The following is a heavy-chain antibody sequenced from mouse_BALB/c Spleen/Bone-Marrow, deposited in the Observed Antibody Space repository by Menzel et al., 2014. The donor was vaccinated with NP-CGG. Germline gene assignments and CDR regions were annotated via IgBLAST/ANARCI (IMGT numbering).Heavy chain of an antibody. Sequence: EVQLVESGGGLVQPGRSLKISCAASGFDFSGFWMGWVRLAPGKGLEWIGEINPDSSTINYTPSLKDRFIISRDNAKNTLYLQMSKVRSEDTALYYCARLGHYGGFAYWGQGTLVTVSA. CDR3: ARLGHYGGFAY. CDR2: INPDSSTI. D-gene: IGHD2-1*01. V-gene: IGHV4-1*02. J-gene: IGHJ3*01. CDR1: GFDFSGFW.